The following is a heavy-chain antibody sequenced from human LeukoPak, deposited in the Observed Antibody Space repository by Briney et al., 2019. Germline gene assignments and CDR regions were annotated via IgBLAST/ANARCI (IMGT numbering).Heavy chain of an antibody. CDR3: GRGGSGSYGDYFAS. J-gene: IGHJ4*02. CDR2: INWNAGST. CDR1: GFNFDDYG. Sequence: GGSLRLSCAASGFNFDDYGMSWVRHAPGKGLEWVSGINWNAGSTGYAASVKGRFTISRDSTQNSLYLQMNSLRAEDTALYYCGRGGSGSYGDYFASWGQGTLVTVSS. D-gene: IGHD3-10*01. V-gene: IGHV3-20*04.